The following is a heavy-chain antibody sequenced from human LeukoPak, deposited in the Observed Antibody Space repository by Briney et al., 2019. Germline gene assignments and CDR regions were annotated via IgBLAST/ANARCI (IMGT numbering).Heavy chain of an antibody. CDR1: GGSISSYY. J-gene: IGHJ4*02. D-gene: IGHD3-22*01. CDR2: IYYSGST. Sequence: PSETLSLTCTVSGGSISSYYWSWIRQPPGKGLEWIGYIYYSGSTNYNPSLKSRVTISVDTSKNQFSLKLSSVTAADTAVYYCARAPGYYYDSSGYGRYYFDYWGQGTLVTVSS. CDR3: ARAPGYYYDSSGYGRYYFDY. V-gene: IGHV4-59*01.